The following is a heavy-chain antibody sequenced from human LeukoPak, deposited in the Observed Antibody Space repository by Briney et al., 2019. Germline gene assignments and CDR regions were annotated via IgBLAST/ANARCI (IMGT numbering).Heavy chain of an antibody. Sequence: PGGALRLSCAAPGLTLRCYAMHWVRQAPGKGLERVEAKSFDGRNKYFAGSVKGRFTIARDNSKNTLYLLMNSLIVEDTAVYYCARGVLYYYDGSVYVSGAFDLWGQGTMVSVSS. CDR2: KSFDGRNK. V-gene: IGHV3-30*04. CDR1: GLTLRCYA. D-gene: IGHD3-22*01. CDR3: ARGVLYYYDGSVYVSGAFDL. J-gene: IGHJ3*01.